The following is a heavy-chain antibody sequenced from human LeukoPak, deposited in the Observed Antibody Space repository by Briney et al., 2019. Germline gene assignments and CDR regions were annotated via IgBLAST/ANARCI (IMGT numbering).Heavy chain of an antibody. D-gene: IGHD1-14*01. J-gene: IGHJ4*02. CDR3: ARESRTGYNKY. CDR2: MNPNSGNT. CDR1: GYTFTSYD. V-gene: IGHV1-8*01. Sequence: WASVTVSFKASGYTFTSYDINWVRQATGQGLEWMGWMNPNSGNTGYAQKFQGRVTMTRNTSISTAYMELSSLRAEDTAVYYCARESRTGYNKYWGQGTLVTVSS.